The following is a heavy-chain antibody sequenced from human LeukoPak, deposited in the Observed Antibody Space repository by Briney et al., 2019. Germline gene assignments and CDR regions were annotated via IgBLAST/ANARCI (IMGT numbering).Heavy chain of an antibody. D-gene: IGHD6-6*01. CDR3: ARGVGSSSDY. CDR2: IYYDGST. J-gene: IGHJ4*02. V-gene: IGHV4-59*12. Sequence: PSETLSLTCTVSGGSMSNYWWNWIRQPPGKGLEWIGYIYYDGSTYYNPALNSRVTISIDTSKNQFSLKLSSVTAADTAVYYCARGVGSSSDYWGQGTLVTVSS. CDR1: GGSMSNYW.